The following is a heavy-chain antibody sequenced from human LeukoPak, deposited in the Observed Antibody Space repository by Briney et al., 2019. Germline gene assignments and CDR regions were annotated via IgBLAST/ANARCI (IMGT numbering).Heavy chain of an antibody. J-gene: IGHJ6*03. CDR1: GGSSSSSSYY. CDR3: AREYSSSGYYYYYYMDV. D-gene: IGHD6-6*01. V-gene: IGHV4-39*07. CDR2: IYYSGST. Sequence: SETLTLTCTVSGGSSSSSSYYWGWIRQPPGKGLEWIGSIYYSGSTYYNPSLKSRVTISVDTSKNQFSLKLSSVTAADTAVYYCAREYSSSGYYYYYYMDVWGKGTTVTVSS.